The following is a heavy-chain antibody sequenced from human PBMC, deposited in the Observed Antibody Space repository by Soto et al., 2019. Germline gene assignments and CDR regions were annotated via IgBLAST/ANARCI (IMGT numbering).Heavy chain of an antibody. CDR3: AKVQSYGSGSYYNHFDY. CDR2: ISGSGGNT. Sequence: ESGGGLVQPGGSLRLSCAASGFTFSSYAMSWVRQAPGKGLEWVSAISGSGGNTYYADSVKGRFTIPRDNSRNTLYLQMNSLRAEDTAVYYCAKVQSYGSGSYYNHFDYWGQGTLVTVSS. J-gene: IGHJ4*02. V-gene: IGHV3-23*01. CDR1: GFTFSSYA. D-gene: IGHD3-10*01.